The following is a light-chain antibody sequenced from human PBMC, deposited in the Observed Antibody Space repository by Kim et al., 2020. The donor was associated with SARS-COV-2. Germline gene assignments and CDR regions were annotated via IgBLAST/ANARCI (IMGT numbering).Light chain of an antibody. CDR3: ATWDSSLSAVV. V-gene: IGLV1-51*01. CDR1: SSNIGNNY. CDR2: DNN. Sequence: GQRFAISCTGSSSNIGNNYVSWYQQLPGSAPNLFIYDNNERPSGIPDRFSGSTSGTSATLGITGLHTGDEGVYYCATWDSSLSAVVFGGGTQLTVL. J-gene: IGLJ2*01.